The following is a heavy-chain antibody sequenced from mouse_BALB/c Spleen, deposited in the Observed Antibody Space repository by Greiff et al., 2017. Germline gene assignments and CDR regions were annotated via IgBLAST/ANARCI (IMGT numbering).Heavy chain of an antibody. D-gene: IGHD1-1*01. CDR3: ARGVVDYYAMDY. Sequence: EVQLVESGGGLVKPGGSLKLSCAASGFTFSDYYMYWVRQTPEKRLEWVATISDGGSYTYYPDSVKGRFTISRDNAKNNLYLQMSSLKSEDTAMYYCARGVVDYYAMDYWGQGTSVTVSS. J-gene: IGHJ4*01. CDR1: GFTFSDYY. CDR2: ISDGGSYT. V-gene: IGHV5-4*02.